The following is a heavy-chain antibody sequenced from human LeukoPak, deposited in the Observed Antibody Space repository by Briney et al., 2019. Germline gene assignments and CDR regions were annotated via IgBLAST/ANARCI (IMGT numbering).Heavy chain of an antibody. CDR3: ARVFQSIALDY. Sequence: GGSLRLSCAASGFTFRSYEMNWVRQAPGKGLEWVSYISSSGNTIYYADSVKGRFTISRDNTKNSLYLQMNNLRTEDTAVYYCARVFQSIALDYWGQGTLVTVSS. J-gene: IGHJ4*02. D-gene: IGHD2-15*01. CDR2: ISSSGNTI. CDR1: GFTFRSYE. V-gene: IGHV3-48*03.